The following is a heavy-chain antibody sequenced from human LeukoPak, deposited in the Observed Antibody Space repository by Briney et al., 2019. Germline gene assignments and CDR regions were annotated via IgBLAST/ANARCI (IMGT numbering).Heavy chain of an antibody. D-gene: IGHD2-2*01. J-gene: IGHJ4*02. CDR3: AKEQTSSGFFDY. V-gene: IGHV3-23*01. CDR2: ICGSGTRT. Sequence: GGSLRLSCAASGFTFTNYAMSWVRQAPGKGLEWVSAICGSGTRTYYADSVKGRFTISRDNSKTTLYLQMNSLRAEDRAVYYCAKEQTSSGFFDYWGQGTLVTVSS. CDR1: GFTFTNYA.